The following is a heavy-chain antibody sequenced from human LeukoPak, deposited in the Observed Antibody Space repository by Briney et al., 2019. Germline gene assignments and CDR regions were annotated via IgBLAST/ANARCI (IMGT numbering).Heavy chain of an antibody. Sequence: GGSLRLSCAASGFTFSSHAMHWVRQAPGKGLEWVAVISYDGSNKYYADSVKGRFTISRDNSKNTLYLQMNSLRAEDTAVYYCARSELGYYYHYMDVWGKGTTVTVSS. V-gene: IGHV3-30*04. J-gene: IGHJ6*03. CDR3: ARSELGYYYHYMDV. CDR2: ISYDGSNK. D-gene: IGHD7-27*01. CDR1: GFTFSSHA.